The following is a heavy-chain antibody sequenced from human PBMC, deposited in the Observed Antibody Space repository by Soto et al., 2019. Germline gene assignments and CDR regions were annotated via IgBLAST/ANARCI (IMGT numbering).Heavy chain of an antibody. D-gene: IGHD1-1*01. CDR1: GFSVSDSS. V-gene: IGHV3-53*02. CDR2: FYRGGST. CDR3: ARDLGWNDVLKTYYYGMDV. Sequence: EVQLVETGGGLIQPGGSLRLSCDVSGFSVSDSSMSWVRQAPGKGLEWVSVFYRGGSTDYADSVKGRGTVSRDTFKNTRFLQMDSLTVEDTAVYFCARDLGWNDVLKTYYYGMDVWGQGTTVTVS. J-gene: IGHJ6*02.